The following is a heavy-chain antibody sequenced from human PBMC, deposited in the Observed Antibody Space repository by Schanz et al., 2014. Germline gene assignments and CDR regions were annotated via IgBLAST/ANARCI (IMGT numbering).Heavy chain of an antibody. V-gene: IGHV3-23*04. CDR3: TRDTDYHFDY. CDR1: GFTFNNYD. J-gene: IGHJ4*02. Sequence: EVQLVESGGGLVQPGGSLRLSCAASGFTFNNYDMNWVRLVPGKGLECVSGISGGGGSAYYADSVKGRFTISRDNSKNTVFLQMNSLRAEDTAIYYCTRDTDYHFDYWGQGTLVTVSS. D-gene: IGHD4-17*01. CDR2: ISGGGGSA.